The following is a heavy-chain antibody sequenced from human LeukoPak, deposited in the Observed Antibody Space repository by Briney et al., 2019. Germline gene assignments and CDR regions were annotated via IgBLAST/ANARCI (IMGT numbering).Heavy chain of an antibody. V-gene: IGHV3-48*01. D-gene: IGHD3-16*01. Sequence: GGSLRLSCVASGITFSSYSVNWVRQAPGKGLEWVSYISSFSGTINYADSVKGRFTISRDNAKNSLYLQMNSLRAEDTAVYYCARDQGGVGYWGQGTLVTVSS. CDR2: ISSFSGTI. J-gene: IGHJ4*02. CDR3: ARDQGGVGY. CDR1: GITFSSYS.